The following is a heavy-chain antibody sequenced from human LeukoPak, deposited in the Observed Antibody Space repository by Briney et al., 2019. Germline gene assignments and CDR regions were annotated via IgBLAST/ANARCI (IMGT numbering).Heavy chain of an antibody. CDR3: ARVRVTGTSIYYDYGMDV. V-gene: IGHV1-18*01. J-gene: IGHJ6*02. CDR1: GYSFTDYG. Sequence: ASVKVSCKASGYSFTDYGISWVRQAPGQGLEWMGWISAYNGYTNYAQNLQGRVSMTTDTSTSTAYMELRSLRSDDTAVYYCARVRVTGTSIYYDYGMDVWGQGTTVTVSS. CDR2: ISAYNGYT. D-gene: IGHD1/OR15-1a*01.